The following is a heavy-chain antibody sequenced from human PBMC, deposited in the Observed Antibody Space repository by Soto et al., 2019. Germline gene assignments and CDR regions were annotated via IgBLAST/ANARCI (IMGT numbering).Heavy chain of an antibody. D-gene: IGHD2-21*02. J-gene: IGHJ6*02. Sequence: QVQLQESGPGLVKPSETLSLTCTVSGGSISGYYWSWIRQPPGKGLEWIGYMYNTGSTVYNPSFKSRVTKSVETSKSQVSLRLNSVPAADTAVYYCARDLWCYCGTDCYPLDVWGQGTTVTVSS. CDR2: MYNTGST. CDR1: GGSISGYY. CDR3: ARDLWCYCGTDCYPLDV. V-gene: IGHV4-59*01.